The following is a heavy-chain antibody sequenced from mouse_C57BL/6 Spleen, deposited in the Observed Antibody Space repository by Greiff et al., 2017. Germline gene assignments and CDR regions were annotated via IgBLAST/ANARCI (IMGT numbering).Heavy chain of an antibody. J-gene: IGHJ1*03. CDR3: ASEDYSNWYFDV. D-gene: IGHD2-5*01. V-gene: IGHV1-55*01. Sequence: QVQLQQPGAELVKPGASVKMSCKASGYTFTSYWITWVKQRPGQGLEWIGDIYPGSGSTNYNEKFKSKATLTVDTSSSTAYMQLSRLTSEDSAVYYCASEDYSNWYFDVWGTGTTVTVSS. CDR1: GYTFTSYW. CDR2: IYPGSGST.